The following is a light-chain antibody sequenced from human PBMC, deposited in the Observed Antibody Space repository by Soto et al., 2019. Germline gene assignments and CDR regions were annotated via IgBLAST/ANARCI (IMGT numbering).Light chain of an antibody. CDR3: AAWDDSLNGAV. Sequence: QSVLTQPPSASGTPGQRVTISCSGSSYNIGRNTVNWYQQLPGTAPKLLIYTNNQRPSGVPDRFSGSKSGTSASLAISELQSEDEADYYCAAWDDSLNGAVFGGGTKLTVL. CDR1: SYNIGRNT. V-gene: IGLV1-44*01. J-gene: IGLJ2*01. CDR2: TNN.